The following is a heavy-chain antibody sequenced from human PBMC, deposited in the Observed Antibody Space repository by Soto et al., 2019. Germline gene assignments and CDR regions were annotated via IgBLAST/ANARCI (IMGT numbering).Heavy chain of an antibody. CDR2: IIPIFGIG. CDR1: GGTFNTYA. CDR3: ARSGITLFGVVSIPPHYYSGLDV. V-gene: IGHV1-69*01. D-gene: IGHD3-3*01. J-gene: IGHJ6*02. Sequence: QVQLVQSGAEVKQPGSSVKVSCKASGGTFNTYAIRWVRQAPGQGLEWMGGIIPIFGIGNDAQKFQGRVTITADESTGTAYMELSSLRSGDTGVYYCARSGITLFGVVSIPPHYYSGLDVWGQGTTVIVSS.